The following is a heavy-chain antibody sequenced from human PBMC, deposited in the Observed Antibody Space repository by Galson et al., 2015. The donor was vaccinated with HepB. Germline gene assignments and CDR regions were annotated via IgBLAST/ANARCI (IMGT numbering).Heavy chain of an antibody. CDR2: INPSDGST. V-gene: IGHV1-46*01. Sequence: SVKVSCKASGYTFTSYYMHWVRQAPGQGLEWMGIINPSDGSTSYAQKFQGRVTMTRDTSTSTVYMELSSLRSEDTAVYYCARAPYGGFLEWLVSAYYYGMDVWGQGTTVTVSS. CDR3: ARAPYGGFLEWLVSAYYYGMDV. CDR1: GYTFTSYY. J-gene: IGHJ6*02. D-gene: IGHD3-3*01.